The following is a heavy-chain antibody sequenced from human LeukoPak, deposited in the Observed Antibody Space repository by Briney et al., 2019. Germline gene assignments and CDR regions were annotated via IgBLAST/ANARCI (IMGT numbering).Heavy chain of an antibody. CDR2: INPNSGGT. Sequence: ASVKVSCKASGYTFTGYYMHWVRQAPGQGLEWMGRINPNSGGTNYAQKFQGRVTMTRDTSISTAYMELSRLRSDDTAVYYCARDGNGRKGWFDPWGQGTLVTVSS. D-gene: IGHD1-26*01. J-gene: IGHJ5*02. V-gene: IGHV1-2*06. CDR3: ARDGNGRKGWFDP. CDR1: GYTFTGYY.